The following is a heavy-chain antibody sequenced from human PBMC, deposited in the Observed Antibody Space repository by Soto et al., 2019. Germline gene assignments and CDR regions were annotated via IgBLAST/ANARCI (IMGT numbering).Heavy chain of an antibody. V-gene: IGHV4-59*01. CDR2: IYFSGSS. J-gene: IGHJ3*02. CDR1: GGSITSFY. Sequence: PSETLYLTCRVSGGSITSFYWSWIRQAPGQGLEWIGHIYFSGSSNYNPSFKSRVTLSGDTSKNHFSLKLTSVTAADTAVYYCERYSVGYENANLAPAASETWSDATMGT. CDR3: ERYSVGYENANLAPAASET. D-gene: IGHD1-26*01.